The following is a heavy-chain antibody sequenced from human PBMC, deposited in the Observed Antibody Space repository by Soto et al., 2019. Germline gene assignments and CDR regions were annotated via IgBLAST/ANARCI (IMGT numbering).Heavy chain of an antibody. Sequence: QVQLVQSGAEVKKPGSSVKVSCKASGYTFTSYAMHWVRQAPGQRLEWMGWINAGNGNTKYSQKFQGRVTITRDTSASTAYMELSSLRSEDTAVYHCARDQYSSSEPMQHWGQGTLVTVSS. CDR2: INAGNGNT. V-gene: IGHV1-3*01. CDR3: ARDQYSSSEPMQH. D-gene: IGHD6-13*01. J-gene: IGHJ1*01. CDR1: GYTFTSYA.